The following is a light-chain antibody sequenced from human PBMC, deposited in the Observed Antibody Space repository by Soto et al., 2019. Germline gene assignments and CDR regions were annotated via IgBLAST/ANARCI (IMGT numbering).Light chain of an antibody. CDR1: QGISSY. V-gene: IGKV1-8*01. CDR3: QQYYSYPLT. J-gene: IGKJ4*01. Sequence: AIRMTQSPSSLSASTGDRVTITCRASQGISSYLAWYQQKPGKAPKLLIYAASTLQSGVPSRFSGSGSGTHITLTTSCLQSEDFATDDCQQYYSYPLTFGGGTKVEIK. CDR2: AAS.